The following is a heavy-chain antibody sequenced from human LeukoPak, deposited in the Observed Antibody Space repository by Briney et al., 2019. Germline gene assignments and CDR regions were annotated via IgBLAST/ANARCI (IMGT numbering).Heavy chain of an antibody. V-gene: IGHV1-69*10. Sequence: ASVKVSCKTSGGTFSSYAISWVRQAPGQGLEWMGGIIPILDTANYAQKFQGRVTITADKSTSTAYMELSSPRSEDTAVYYCAREEDTPNWFDPWGQGTLVTVSS. CDR2: IIPILDTA. J-gene: IGHJ5*02. CDR3: AREEDTPNWFDP. CDR1: GGTFSSYA.